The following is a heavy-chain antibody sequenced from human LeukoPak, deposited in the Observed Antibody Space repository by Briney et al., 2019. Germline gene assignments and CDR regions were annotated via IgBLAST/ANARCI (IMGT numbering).Heavy chain of an antibody. J-gene: IGHJ4*02. CDR1: GGSISSGGYY. CDR2: IYYSGST. D-gene: IGHD3-16*02. CDR3: ARVNRGVWGSYRSSIDY. V-gene: IGHV4-31*03. Sequence: SETLSLTCTVSGGSISSGGYYWSWIRQHPGKGLEWIGYIYYSGSTYYIPSLKSRVTISVDTSKNQFSLKLSSVTAADTAVYYCARVNRGVWGSYRSSIDYWGQGTLVTVSS.